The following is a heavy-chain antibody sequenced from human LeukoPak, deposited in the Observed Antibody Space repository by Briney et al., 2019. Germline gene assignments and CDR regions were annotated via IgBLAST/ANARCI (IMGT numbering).Heavy chain of an antibody. J-gene: IGHJ3*02. CDR2: IYYSVTT. D-gene: IGHD1-14*01. CDR3: ARSEIPREDGFDI. Sequence: SETLSLTCTVSGGSISSYYWSWIRQPPGKGLEWIGYIYYSVTTNHNPSLKSRVTISVDTSKNQFSLKLSSVTAADTAVYYCARSEIPREDGFDIWGQGTMVTVSS. V-gene: IGHV4-59*01. CDR1: GGSISSYY.